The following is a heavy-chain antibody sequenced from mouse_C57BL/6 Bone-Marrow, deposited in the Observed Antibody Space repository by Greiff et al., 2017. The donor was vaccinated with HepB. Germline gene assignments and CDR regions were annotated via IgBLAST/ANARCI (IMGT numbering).Heavy chain of an antibody. CDR2: ISDGGSYT. V-gene: IGHV5-4*01. J-gene: IGHJ4*01. CDR3: ARDEGFGAMDY. CDR1: GFTFSSYA. Sequence: EVQVVESGGGLVKPGGSLKLSCAASGFTFSSYAMSWVRQTPEKRLEWVATISDGGSYTYYPDNVKGRFTISRDNAKNNLYLQMSHLKSEDTAMYYCARDEGFGAMDYWGQGTSVTVSS.